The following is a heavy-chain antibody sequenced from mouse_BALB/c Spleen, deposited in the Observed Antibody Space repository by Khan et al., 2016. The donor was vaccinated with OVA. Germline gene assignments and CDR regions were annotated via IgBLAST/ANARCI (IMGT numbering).Heavy chain of an antibody. J-gene: IGHJ3*01. CDR1: GYTFTSYY. D-gene: IGHD2-2*01. Sequence: QVQLQQSGAELVKPGASVRLSCKASGYTFTSYYLYWVKQRPGQGLEWIGDINPSNGDTNFNEKFKSKATLTVDKSSSTAYIHLNSLTSEDSAGYYCTRSGYGSFAYWGQGTLVTVSA. CDR3: TRSGYGSFAY. CDR2: INPSNGDT. V-gene: IGHV1-53*01.